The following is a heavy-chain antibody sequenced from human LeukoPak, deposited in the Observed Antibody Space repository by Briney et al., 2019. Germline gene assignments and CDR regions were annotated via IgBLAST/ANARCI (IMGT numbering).Heavy chain of an antibody. CDR3: ARAVDYRNYFDY. J-gene: IGHJ4*02. CDR1: GDSMTRGGYY. V-gene: IGHV4-31*03. D-gene: IGHD4-11*01. CDR2: IYHSGTT. Sequence: SETLSLTCTVSGDSMTRGGYYWSWVRQHPGKGLEWVGFIYHSGTTFHNPSLESRATISVDTSQSQFSLKLTSVTAADTAVYYCARAVDYRNYFDYWGQGALVTVSS.